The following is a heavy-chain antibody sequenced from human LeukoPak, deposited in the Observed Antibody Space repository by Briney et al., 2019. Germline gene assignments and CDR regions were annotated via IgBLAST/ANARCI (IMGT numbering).Heavy chain of an antibody. CDR1: GGSISSYY. V-gene: IGHV4-59*01. CDR3: ARDFHVFSSGPLYNWFDP. D-gene: IGHD3-3*01. CDR2: IYYSGST. Sequence: PSETLSLTCTVSGGSISSYYWSWIRQPPGKGLEWIGYIYYSGSTNYNPSLKSRVTISVDTSKNQFSLKLSSVTAADTAVYYCARDFHVFSSGPLYNWFDPWGQGTLVTVSS. J-gene: IGHJ5*02.